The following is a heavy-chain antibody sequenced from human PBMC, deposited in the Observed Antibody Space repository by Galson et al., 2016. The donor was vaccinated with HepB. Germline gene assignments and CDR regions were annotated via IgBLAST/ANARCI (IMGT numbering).Heavy chain of an antibody. Sequence: SLRLSCAASGFTFSTYWMTWVRQAPGKGLEWVANINQGGSEENYVDSMKGRFTISRDNAKNSLFLQINSLRAEDAAVYYFARDLSFGGGSTWYDVMDVWGQGTTVTVSS. CDR1: GFTFSTYW. D-gene: IGHD3-10*01. V-gene: IGHV3-7*05. CDR3: ARDLSFGGGSTWYDVMDV. J-gene: IGHJ6*02. CDR2: INQGGSEE.